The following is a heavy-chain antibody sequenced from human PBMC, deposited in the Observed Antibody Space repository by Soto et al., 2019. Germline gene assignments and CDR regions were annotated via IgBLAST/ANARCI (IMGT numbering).Heavy chain of an antibody. V-gene: IGHV4-59*01. CDR2: IYYSGST. Sequence: SETLSLTCTVSGGSIRSYYWSWIRQPPGKGLEWIGYIYYSGSTNYNPSLKSRVTISVDTSKNQFSLKLSSVTAADTAVYYCARGLFEYSSSYYYYYYGMDVWGQGTTVTVSS. CDR3: ARGLFEYSSSYYYYYYGMDV. CDR1: GGSIRSYY. J-gene: IGHJ6*02. D-gene: IGHD6-6*01.